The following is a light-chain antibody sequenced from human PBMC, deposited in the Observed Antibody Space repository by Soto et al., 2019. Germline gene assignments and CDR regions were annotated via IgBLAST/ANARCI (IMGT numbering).Light chain of an antibody. J-gene: IGKJ1*01. CDR3: QQYYSTRT. V-gene: IGKV4-1*01. CDR1: QPILYSSNNKNY. CDR2: WAS. Sequence: DIVMSQAPDSLSVSLVGMTTINFKYLQPILYSSNNKNYLAWYQQKPGQPPKLLIYWASTRESGVPDRFSGSGSGTDFTLTISSLQAEDVAVYYCQQYYSTRTFGQGAKVDIK.